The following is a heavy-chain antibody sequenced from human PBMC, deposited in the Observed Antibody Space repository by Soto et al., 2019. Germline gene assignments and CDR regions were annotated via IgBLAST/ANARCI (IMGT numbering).Heavy chain of an antibody. J-gene: IGHJ4*02. V-gene: IGHV1-8*01. CDR3: ARETDTSMVDY. Sequence: QVQLVQSGAEVKKPGASVKVSCQTSGYNFSAYYFNWVRQAAGQGPEWMGWLNPRNGQTGYVQKFRGRVTMTRDTSIATVYLDLSRLTSEDTAIYFCARETDTSMVDYWGQGTLVTVSS. CDR2: LNPRNGQT. D-gene: IGHD5-18*01. CDR1: GYNFSAYY.